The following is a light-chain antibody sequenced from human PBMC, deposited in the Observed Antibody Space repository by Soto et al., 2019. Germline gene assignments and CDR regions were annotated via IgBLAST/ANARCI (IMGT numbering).Light chain of an antibody. V-gene: IGKV3-15*01. Sequence: EIVLTQSPATLSLSPGERATLSCGASQSVSSNYVAWYQQKPGLAPRLLIYDASSRATGIPARFSGSGSGTEFTLTISSLQSEDFAVYYCQQYNNWPPWTFGQGTKVDIK. CDR2: DAS. CDR3: QQYNNWPPWT. CDR1: QSVSSN. J-gene: IGKJ1*01.